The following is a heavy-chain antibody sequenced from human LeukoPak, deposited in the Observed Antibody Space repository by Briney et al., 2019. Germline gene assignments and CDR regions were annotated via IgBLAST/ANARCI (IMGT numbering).Heavy chain of an antibody. V-gene: IGHV3-30*03. D-gene: IGHD3-3*01. CDR2: VSYDGSNT. CDR1: GFTFNAYA. Sequence: GGSLRLSCVASGFTFNAYAMHWVRQYPGKGLEWVAVVSYDGSNTNYADSVRGRFTVSRDNSKNTVYLELQSLTTDDTAVFYCARDWGDLLAFGPWGQGTLVIVSS. J-gene: IGHJ5*02. CDR3: ARDWGDLLAFGP.